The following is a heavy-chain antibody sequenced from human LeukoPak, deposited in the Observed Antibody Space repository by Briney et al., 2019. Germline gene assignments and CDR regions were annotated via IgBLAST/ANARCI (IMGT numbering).Heavy chain of an antibody. CDR3: ARLGGGYVRHFGP. Sequence: SETLSLTCAVSGVSSSSRNWWTWVRQPPGEGLEWIGEIYPSGNTDYNPSLKSRVTISLDKVTTHFSLKLTSVTAADTAVYYCARLGGGYVRHFGPWGQGTLVTVSS. V-gene: IGHV4-4*02. CDR1: GVSSSSRNW. J-gene: IGHJ5*02. CDR2: IYPSGNT. D-gene: IGHD6-25*01.